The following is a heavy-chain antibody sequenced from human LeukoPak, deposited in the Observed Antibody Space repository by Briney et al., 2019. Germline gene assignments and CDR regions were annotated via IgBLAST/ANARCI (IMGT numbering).Heavy chain of an antibody. Sequence: SETLSLTCTVPGGSIRTNYWSWIRQAPGKGLEYIGYINYSGSTYYNPPLKSRVTISVDTSKNQFSLKLTSVTAADTAVYYCARGGLRYGDDYWGQGTLVTVSS. CDR1: GGSIRTNY. J-gene: IGHJ4*02. CDR3: ARGGLRYGDDY. V-gene: IGHV4-59*06. CDR2: INYSGST. D-gene: IGHD4-17*01.